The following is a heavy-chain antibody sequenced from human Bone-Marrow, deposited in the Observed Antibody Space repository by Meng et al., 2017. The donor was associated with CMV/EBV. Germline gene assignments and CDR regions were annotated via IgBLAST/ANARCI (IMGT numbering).Heavy chain of an antibody. CDR3: AREGDVEMATILDY. V-gene: IGHV3-48*04. CDR1: GFTFSSYG. CDR2: ITISGSTI. Sequence: GESLKISCAASGFTFSSYGMHWVRQAPGKGLEWVSYITISGSTIYYADSVEGRFTISRDNAKNSLYLQMNSLRAEDTAVYYCAREGDVEMATILDYWGQGTLVTVSS. D-gene: IGHD5-24*01. J-gene: IGHJ4*02.